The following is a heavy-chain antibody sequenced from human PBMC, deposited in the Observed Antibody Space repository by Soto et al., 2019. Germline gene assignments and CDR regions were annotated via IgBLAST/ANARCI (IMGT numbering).Heavy chain of an antibody. J-gene: IGHJ3*02. D-gene: IGHD2-15*01. CDR1: GGSISSGDYY. CDR3: ARAGDIVVVVAARYAFDI. CDR2: IYYSGST. V-gene: IGHV4-30-4*01. Sequence: SEILSLTCTVSGGSISSGDYYWSWIRQPPGKGLEWIGYIYYSGSTYYNPSLKSRVTISVDTSKNQFSLKLSSVTAADTAVYYCARAGDIVVVVAARYAFDIWGQGTMVTVSS.